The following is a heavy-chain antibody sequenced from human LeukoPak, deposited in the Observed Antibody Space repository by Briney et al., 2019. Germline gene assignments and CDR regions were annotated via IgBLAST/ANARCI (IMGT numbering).Heavy chain of an antibody. CDR1: GYTFTSYY. CDR2: INPSGGST. J-gene: IGHJ5*01. D-gene: IGHD6-13*01. V-gene: IGHV1-46*01. CDR3: ARGAYSSSWYRNWFDS. Sequence: ASVKLSCKASGYTFTSYYMHWVRQAPGQGLEWMGIINPSGGSTSYAQKFKGRVTMTRDTSTSTVYMELNSLRSEDTAVYYCARGAYSSSWYRNWFDSWGEGTLVSVSS.